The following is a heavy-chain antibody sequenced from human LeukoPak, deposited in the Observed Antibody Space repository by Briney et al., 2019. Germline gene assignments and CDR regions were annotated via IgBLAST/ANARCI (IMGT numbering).Heavy chain of an antibody. Sequence: PSETLSLTCTVSGYSISSGYYWGWIRQPPGKGLEWIGSIYHSGSTYYNPSLKSRVTISLDTSKNQFSLKLSSVTAADTAVYYCARRVHYGDYFDYWGQGTLVTVSS. CDR1: GYSISSGYY. CDR2: IYHSGST. V-gene: IGHV4-38-2*02. D-gene: IGHD4-17*01. J-gene: IGHJ4*02. CDR3: ARRVHYGDYFDY.